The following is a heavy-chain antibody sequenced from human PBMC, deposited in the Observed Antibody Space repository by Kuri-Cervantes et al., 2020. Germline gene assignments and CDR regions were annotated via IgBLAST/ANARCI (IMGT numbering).Heavy chain of an antibody. CDR1: GYTFTSYD. V-gene: IGHV1-8*01. Sequence: ASVKVSCKASGYTFTSYDINWVRQATGQGLEWMGWMNPNSGNTGYAQKFQGRVTMTTDTSTRTAYMELRSLRSDDTAVYYCARESQDGMDVWGQGTTVTVSS. CDR2: MNPNSGNT. J-gene: IGHJ6*02. CDR3: ARESQDGMDV.